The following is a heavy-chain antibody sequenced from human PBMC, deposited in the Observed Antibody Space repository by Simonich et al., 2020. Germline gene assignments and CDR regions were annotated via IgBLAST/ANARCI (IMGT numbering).Heavy chain of an antibody. Sequence: QITLKESGPTLVKPTQTLTLTCTFSGCSLSTSGGGVGWIRQPPGKALGWLALIYWNVDKRYSPALKSRLTITKDTSKNQVFLTMTNMDPVDTATYYCAHKVGYFDLWGRGTLVTVSS. V-gene: IGHV2-5*01. CDR2: IYWNVDK. J-gene: IGHJ2*01. CDR1: GCSLSTSGGG. CDR3: AHKVGYFDL.